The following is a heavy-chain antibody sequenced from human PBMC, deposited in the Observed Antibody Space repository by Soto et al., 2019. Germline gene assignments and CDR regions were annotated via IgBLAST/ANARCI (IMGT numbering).Heavy chain of an antibody. J-gene: IGHJ3*01. V-gene: IGHV4-39*01. Sequence: SETLSPTCTVSGGSISSSSYYWGWIRQPPGKGLEWIGSIYYSGSTYYNPSLKSRVTISVDTSKNQFSLKLSSVTAADTAVYFCACHFTLGGGWGQGTMVTVSS. CDR2: IYYSGST. CDR3: ACHFTLGGG. CDR1: GGSISSSSYY. D-gene: IGHD3-10*01.